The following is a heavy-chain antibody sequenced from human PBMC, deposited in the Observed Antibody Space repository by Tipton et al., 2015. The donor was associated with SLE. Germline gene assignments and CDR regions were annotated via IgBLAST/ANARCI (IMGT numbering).Heavy chain of an antibody. CDR3: GGGPLFDY. V-gene: IGHV4-34*01. Sequence: TLSLTCAVYGGSFSGYYWSWIRQPPGKGLEWIGEINHSGSTTYNPSIKSRVTISVDTSKNQFSLKLSSVTAADTAVYYCGGGPLFDYWGQGTLVTVSS. J-gene: IGHJ4*02. CDR1: GGSFSGYY. CDR2: INHSGST.